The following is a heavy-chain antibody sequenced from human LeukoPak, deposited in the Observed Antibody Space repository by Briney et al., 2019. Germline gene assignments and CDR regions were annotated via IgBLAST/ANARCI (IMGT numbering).Heavy chain of an antibody. D-gene: IGHD2-2*01. V-gene: IGHV3-21*01. CDR3: ARDRNYCSSTSCYPYYYYYYMDV. J-gene: IGHJ6*03. Sequence: GGSLRPSCAASGFTFSSYSMHWVRQAPGKGLEWVSSISSSSSYIYYADSVKGRFTISRDNAKNSLYLQMNSLRAEDTAVYYCARDRNYCSSTSCYPYYYYYYMDVWGKGTTVTVSS. CDR1: GFTFSSYS. CDR2: ISSSSSYI.